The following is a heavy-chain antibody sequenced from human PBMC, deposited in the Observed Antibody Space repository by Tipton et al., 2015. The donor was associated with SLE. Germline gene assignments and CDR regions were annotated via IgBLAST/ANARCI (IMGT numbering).Heavy chain of an antibody. CDR3: ARGWVRFEGWIDP. J-gene: IGHJ5*02. D-gene: IGHD5-12*01. Sequence: TLSLTCTVSGTSIPSDYWTWIRQPPGKGLEWIGYIHASGYTKNNPSLKSRAAISLDTSKNEFSLNLRSVTAADTAVYYCARGWVRFEGWIDPWGQGTLVTVSS. V-gene: IGHV4-4*08. CDR2: IHASGYT. CDR1: GTSIPSDY.